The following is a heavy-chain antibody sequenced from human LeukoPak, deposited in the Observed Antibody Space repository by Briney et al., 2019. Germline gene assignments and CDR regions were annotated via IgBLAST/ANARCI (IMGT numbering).Heavy chain of an antibody. V-gene: IGHV1-2*02. CDR2: INPNSGGT. CDR3: ARDPSYGYYDSSGSY. CDR1: GYTFTGYY. Sequence: GASVKVSCKASGYTFTGYYTHWVRQAPGQGLEWMGWINPNSGGTNYAQKFQGRVTMTRDTSISTAYMELSRLRSDDTAVYYCARDPSYGYYDSSGSYWGQGTLVTVSS. J-gene: IGHJ4*02. D-gene: IGHD3-22*01.